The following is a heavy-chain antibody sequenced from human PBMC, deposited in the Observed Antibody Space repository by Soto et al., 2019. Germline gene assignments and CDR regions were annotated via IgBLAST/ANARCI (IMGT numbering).Heavy chain of an antibody. CDR3: ALRFLEWLSSYYYYGMDV. Sequence: SVKVSCKASGGTFSSYAISWVRQAPGQGLEWMGGIIPIFGTANYAQKFQGRVTITADESTSTAYMELSSLRSEDTAVYYCALRFLEWLSSYYYYGMDVWGQGTTVTVSS. D-gene: IGHD3-3*01. CDR2: IIPIFGTA. J-gene: IGHJ6*02. V-gene: IGHV1-69*13. CDR1: GGTFSSYA.